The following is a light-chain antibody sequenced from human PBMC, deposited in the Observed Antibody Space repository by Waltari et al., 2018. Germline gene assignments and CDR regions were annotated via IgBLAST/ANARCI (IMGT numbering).Light chain of an antibody. CDR2: DVS. V-gene: IGLV2-14*03. Sequence: QSALTQPASVSGSPGQSITISCTGTSSDVGAYNFVSWYQQHPGKVPKLMIYDVSNRPSGVSNRFSGSKSGNTASLTISGLQAEDEADYYCSSYTSSNTGVFGTGTKVTVL. CDR3: SSYTSSNTGV. J-gene: IGLJ1*01. CDR1: SSDVGAYNF.